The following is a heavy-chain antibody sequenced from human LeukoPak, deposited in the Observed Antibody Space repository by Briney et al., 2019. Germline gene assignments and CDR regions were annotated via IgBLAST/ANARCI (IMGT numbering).Heavy chain of an antibody. J-gene: IGHJ4*02. CDR1: GASINAFH. CDR3: ARKDGDY. V-gene: IGHV4-4*07. Sequence: SETLSLTCTVSGASINAFHWTWFRQPAGKGLEWIGLIYSSGSSLLNPSLKSRFAMSVDLTKNQLSLKLTSVTAADTAMYYCARKDGDYWGRGTLVAVSS. CDR2: IYSSGSS.